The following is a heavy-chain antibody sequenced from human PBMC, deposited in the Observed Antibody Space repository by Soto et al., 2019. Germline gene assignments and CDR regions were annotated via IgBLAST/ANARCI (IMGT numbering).Heavy chain of an antibody. V-gene: IGHV1-3*01. Sequence: ASVKVSCKASGYTFTSYAMHWVRQAPGQRLEWMGWINAGNGNTKYSQKFQGRVTITRDTSASTAYMELSSLRSEDTAVYYCARGPGITMGGLFDPWGQGTLVTVSS. CDR3: ARGPGITMGGLFDP. CDR2: INAGNGNT. D-gene: IGHD3-10*01. CDR1: GYTFTSYA. J-gene: IGHJ5*02.